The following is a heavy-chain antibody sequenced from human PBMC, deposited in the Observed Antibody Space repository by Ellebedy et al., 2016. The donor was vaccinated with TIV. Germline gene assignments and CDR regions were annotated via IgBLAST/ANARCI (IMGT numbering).Heavy chain of an antibody. CDR1: GFRFRIYG. V-gene: IGHV3-33*01. J-gene: IGHJ4*02. CDR3: ARGKVAVGYYFDS. CDR2: IGYDGSNK. D-gene: IGHD6-13*01. Sequence: GESLKISCVASGFRFRIYGMDWVRQAPGKGLEWVAAIGYDGSNKYYTDSVQGRFTISRDNSKNTLFLQINSLRAEDTAVYYCARGKVAVGYYFDSWGQGTLVTGST.